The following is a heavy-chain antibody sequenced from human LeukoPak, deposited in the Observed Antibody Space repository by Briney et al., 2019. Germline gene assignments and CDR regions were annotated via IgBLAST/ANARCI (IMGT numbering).Heavy chain of an antibody. J-gene: IGHJ5*02. V-gene: IGHV4-59*01. CDR3: ARTIRPRGYSSGWYGWFDP. CDR1: GGSISSYY. Sequence: PSETLSLTCTVSGGSISSYYWSWIRQPPGKGLEWIGYIYYSGSTNYNPSLKSRVTISVDTSKNQFSLKLSSATAADTAVYYCARTIRPRGYSSGWYGWFDPWGQGTLVTVSS. CDR2: IYYSGST. D-gene: IGHD6-19*01.